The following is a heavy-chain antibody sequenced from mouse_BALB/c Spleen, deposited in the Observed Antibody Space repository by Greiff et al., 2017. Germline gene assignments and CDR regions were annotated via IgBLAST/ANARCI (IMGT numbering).Heavy chain of an antibody. Sequence: QVQLQQPGAELVRPGASVKLSCKASGYTFTSYWMNWVKQRPEQGLEWIGRIDPYDSETNYNQKFKDKAILTVDKSSSTAYMQLSSLTSEDSAVYDGAPLLRYPHWYFDVWGAGTTVTVSS. CDR1: GYTFTSYW. CDR2: IDPYDSET. V-gene: IGHV1-74*01. CDR3: APLLRYPHWYFDV. J-gene: IGHJ1*01. D-gene: IGHD1-1*01.